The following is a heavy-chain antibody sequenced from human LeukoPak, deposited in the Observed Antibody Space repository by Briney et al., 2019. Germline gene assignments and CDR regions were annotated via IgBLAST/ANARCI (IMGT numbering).Heavy chain of an antibody. J-gene: IGHJ4*02. CDR3: AKGLSTAMVTCFDY. Sequence: GGSLRLSCAASGFTFDDYAMHWVRQAPGKGLEWVSGISWNSGSIGYADSVKGRFTISRDNAKNSLYLQMNSLRAEDMALYYCAKGLSTAMVTCFDYWGQGTLVTVSS. V-gene: IGHV3-9*03. CDR1: GFTFDDYA. CDR2: ISWNSGSI. D-gene: IGHD5-18*01.